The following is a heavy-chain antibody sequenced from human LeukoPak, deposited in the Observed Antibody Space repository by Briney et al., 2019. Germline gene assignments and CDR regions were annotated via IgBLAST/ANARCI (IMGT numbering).Heavy chain of an antibody. CDR2: INPNSGGT. J-gene: IGHJ4*02. Sequence: ASVKVSCKASGYTFTGYYTHWVRQAPGQGLEWMGWINPNSGGTNYAQKFQGRVTMTRDTSISTAYMELSRLRSDDTAVYYCARGSGVTIFGVADYWGQGTLVTVSS. V-gene: IGHV1-2*02. D-gene: IGHD3-3*01. CDR1: GYTFTGYY. CDR3: ARGSGVTIFGVADY.